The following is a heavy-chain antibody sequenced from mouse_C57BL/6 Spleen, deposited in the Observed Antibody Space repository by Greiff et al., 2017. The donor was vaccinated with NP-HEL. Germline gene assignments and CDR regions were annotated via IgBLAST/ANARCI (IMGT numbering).Heavy chain of an antibody. D-gene: IGHD1-1*01. Sequence: EVQVVESEGGLVQPGSSMKLSCTASGFTFSDYYMAWVRQVPEKGLEWVANINYDGSSTYYLDSLKSRFIISRDNAKNILYLQMSSLKSEDTATYYCARERGYYGSSYDAMDYWGQGTSVTVSS. CDR2: INYDGSST. V-gene: IGHV5-16*01. CDR3: ARERGYYGSSYDAMDY. CDR1: GFTFSDYY. J-gene: IGHJ4*01.